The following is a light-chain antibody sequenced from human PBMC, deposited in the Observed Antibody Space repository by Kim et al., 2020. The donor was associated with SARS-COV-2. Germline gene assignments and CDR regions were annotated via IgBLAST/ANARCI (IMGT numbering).Light chain of an antibody. Sequence: RVTTSCSGSRSNIGSNNVYWYQQLPGAAPKLLIYENYQRPSGVPDRFSGSKSGTSASLAISGLRSEDEAHYYCAAWDDSLSVHYVFGTGTKVTVL. CDR3: AAWDDSLSVHYV. CDR2: ENY. J-gene: IGLJ1*01. V-gene: IGLV1-47*01. CDR1: RSNIGSNN.